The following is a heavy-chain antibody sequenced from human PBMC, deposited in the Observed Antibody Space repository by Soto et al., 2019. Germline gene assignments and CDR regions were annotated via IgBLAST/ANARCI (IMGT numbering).Heavy chain of an antibody. CDR2: INVNATDI. D-gene: IGHD2-21*02. Sequence: GSLRLSCSVSGCTFAHYTIHWVRQAPGRGLELVAGINVNATDIGYAESVKGRFTISRDNSKNTVYLQMHSLIYEDTAVYYCVTEVDPCCDCPYYFDYWGRGTQVTVYS. V-gene: IGHV3-64D*06. CDR1: GCTFAHYT. CDR3: VTEVDPCCDCPYYFDY. J-gene: IGHJ4*01.